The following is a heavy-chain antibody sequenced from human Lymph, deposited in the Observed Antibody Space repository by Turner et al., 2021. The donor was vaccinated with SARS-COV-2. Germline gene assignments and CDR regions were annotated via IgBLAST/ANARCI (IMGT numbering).Heavy chain of an antibody. CDR2: ISSRSSYI. J-gene: IGHJ6*02. V-gene: IGHV3-21*01. CDR1: GFTFSSYS. D-gene: IGHD3-3*01. CDR3: ARDYYDFWSGYNSYYYGMDV. Sequence: EVQLVESGGGLVKPGGSLRLSCAASGFTFSSYSMNWVPQAQGKGLEWVSSISSRSSYIYNADSVKGRFTISRENAKNSLYLQMNSLRAEDTAVYYCARDYYDFWSGYNSYYYGMDVWGQGTTVTVSS.